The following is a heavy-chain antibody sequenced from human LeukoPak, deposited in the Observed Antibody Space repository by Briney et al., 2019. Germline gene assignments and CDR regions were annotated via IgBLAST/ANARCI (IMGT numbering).Heavy chain of an antibody. V-gene: IGHV4-34*01. J-gene: IGHJ4*02. CDR1: GGSFSGYY. Sequence: SETLSLTCAVYGGSFSGYYWSWIRQPPGKGLEWIGEINHSGSTNYNPSHKSRVTISVDTSKNQFSLKLSSVTAADTAVYYCASLRTPYYYDSSGYYLRWGQGTLVTVSS. D-gene: IGHD3-22*01. CDR3: ASLRTPYYYDSSGYYLR. CDR2: INHSGST.